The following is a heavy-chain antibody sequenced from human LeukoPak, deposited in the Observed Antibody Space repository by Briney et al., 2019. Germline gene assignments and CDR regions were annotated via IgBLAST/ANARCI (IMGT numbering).Heavy chain of an antibody. Sequence: SETLSLTCAVYGGSFSGYYWSWIRQPPGKGLEWIGYIYYSGSTNYNPSLKSRVTISVDTSKNQFSLKLNSVTAADTAVYFCARERAAMDSWGQGTLVTVSS. D-gene: IGHD5-18*01. V-gene: IGHV4-59*01. CDR2: IYYSGST. CDR3: ARERAAMDS. J-gene: IGHJ4*02. CDR1: GGSFSGYY.